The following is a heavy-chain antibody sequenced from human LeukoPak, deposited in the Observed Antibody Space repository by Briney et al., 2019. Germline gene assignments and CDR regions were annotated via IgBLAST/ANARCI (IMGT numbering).Heavy chain of an antibody. CDR1: GFTFSSYG. CDR2: IWYDGSNK. J-gene: IGHJ4*02. Sequence: PGRSLRLSCATSGFTFSSYGMHWVRQAPGKRLEWVAVIWYDGSNKYYADSVKGRFTISRDNSKNTLYLQMNSLRAEDTAVYYCARGSTATGAPWRVDYWGQGILVTVSS. D-gene: IGHD1-1*01. V-gene: IGHV3-33*01. CDR3: ARGSTATGAPWRVDY.